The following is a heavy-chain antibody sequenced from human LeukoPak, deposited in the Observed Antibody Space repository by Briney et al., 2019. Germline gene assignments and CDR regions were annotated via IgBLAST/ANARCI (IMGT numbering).Heavy chain of an antibody. CDR1: GFTFSNCW. J-gene: IGHJ4*02. CDR2: IKQDGSEE. V-gene: IGHV3-7*01. Sequence: GGSLRLSCAASGFTFSNCWMSWVRQAPGRGLEWVANIKQDGSEEYYVDSVKGRFTISRVNAENSLFLQMNSLRVEDTAVYYCARGPLGYCSVTSCQFDYWGQGTLVTVSS. CDR3: ARGPLGYCSVTSCQFDY. D-gene: IGHD2-2*01.